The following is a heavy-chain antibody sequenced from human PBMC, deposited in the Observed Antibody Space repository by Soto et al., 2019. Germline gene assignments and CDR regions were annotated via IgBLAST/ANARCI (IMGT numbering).Heavy chain of an antibody. CDR3: ASLGYCSGGSCSPARNFDY. CDR1: GFTFSSYA. CDR2: ISGSGGST. Sequence: QAGGSLRLSCAASGFTFSSYAMSWVRQAPGKGLEWVSAISGSGGSTYYADSVKGRFTISRDNSKNTLYLQMNSLRAEDTAVYYCASLGYCSGGSCSPARNFDYWGQGTLVTVSS. J-gene: IGHJ4*02. D-gene: IGHD2-15*01. V-gene: IGHV3-23*01.